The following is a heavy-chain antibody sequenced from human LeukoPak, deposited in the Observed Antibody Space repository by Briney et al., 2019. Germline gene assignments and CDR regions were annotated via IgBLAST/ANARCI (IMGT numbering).Heavy chain of an antibody. D-gene: IGHD3-22*01. Sequence: GSGGSTYYADSVKGRFTIPRDNSKNTLYLQMNGLRAEDTAVYYCAKAGYYYDSSGPLGYWGQGTLVTVSS. CDR3: AKAGYYYDSSGPLGY. CDR2: GSGGST. V-gene: IGHV3-23*01. J-gene: IGHJ4*02.